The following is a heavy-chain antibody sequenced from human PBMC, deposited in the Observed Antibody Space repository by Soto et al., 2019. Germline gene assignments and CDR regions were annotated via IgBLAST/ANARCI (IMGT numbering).Heavy chain of an antibody. D-gene: IGHD3-3*01. CDR3: ARGGGPRITIFGVALYGMDV. J-gene: IGHJ6*02. Sequence: QVQLVESGGGVVQPGRSLRLSCAASGFTFSSYAMHWVRQAPGKGLEWVAVISYDGSNKYYADPVKGRFTISRDNSKNTLYLQMNSLRAEDTAVYYCARGGGPRITIFGVALYGMDVWGQGTTVTVSS. CDR2: ISYDGSNK. CDR1: GFTFSSYA. V-gene: IGHV3-30-3*01.